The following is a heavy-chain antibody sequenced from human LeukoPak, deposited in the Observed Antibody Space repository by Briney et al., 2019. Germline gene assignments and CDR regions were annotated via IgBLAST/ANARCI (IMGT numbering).Heavy chain of an antibody. Sequence: GGSLRLSCAASGFTFSSYAMSWVRQAPGKGLEWVSAISGSGGSTYYADSVKGRFTISRDNSKNTLYLQMNSLRAEDTAVYYCAKTSSRDSSGYYYPNFDYWGQGTLVTVSS. CDR1: GFTFSSYA. J-gene: IGHJ4*02. V-gene: IGHV3-23*01. D-gene: IGHD3-22*01. CDR3: AKTSSRDSSGYYYPNFDY. CDR2: ISGSGGST.